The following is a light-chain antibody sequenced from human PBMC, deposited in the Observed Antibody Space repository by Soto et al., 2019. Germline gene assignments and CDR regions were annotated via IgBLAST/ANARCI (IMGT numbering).Light chain of an antibody. CDR3: AAWDDSLNARGV. J-gene: IGLJ3*02. CDR1: RSNIGNNA. CDR2: NNN. V-gene: IGLV1-44*01. Sequence: QSVLTQPPSASGTPGQRVTISCSGSRSNIGNNAVSWYQQLPGTTPKLLIYNNNHRPSGVPDRCSGSKSGTSASLAISGLQSAEEADYYCAAWDDSLNARGVFGGGTKVTVL.